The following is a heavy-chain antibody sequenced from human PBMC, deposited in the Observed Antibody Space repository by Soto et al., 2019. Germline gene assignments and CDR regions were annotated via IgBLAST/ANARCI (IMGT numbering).Heavy chain of an antibody. Sequence: GASVKVSCKASGYTFTSYGISWVRQAPGQGLEWMGWISAYNGNTNYAQKLQGRVTMTTDTSTSTAYMELRSLRSDDTAVYYCARDAGNYVWGSYRYIGQIDYWGQGTLVTVSS. CDR3: ARDAGNYVWGSYRYIGQIDY. CDR2: ISAYNGNT. V-gene: IGHV1-18*01. CDR1: GYTFTSYG. D-gene: IGHD3-16*02. J-gene: IGHJ4*02.